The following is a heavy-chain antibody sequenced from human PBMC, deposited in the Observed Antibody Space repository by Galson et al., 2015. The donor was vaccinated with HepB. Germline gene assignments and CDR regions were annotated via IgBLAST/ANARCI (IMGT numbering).Heavy chain of an antibody. D-gene: IGHD3-3*01. V-gene: IGHV3-53*01. CDR1: GFTFSSYA. Sequence: SLRLSCAASGFTFSSYAMSWVRQAPGKGLEWVSVIYSGGSTYYADSVKGRFTISRDNPKNTLYLQMNSLRAEDTAVYYCARVGWLFPWAWGQGTLVTVSS. CDR3: ARVGWLFPWA. J-gene: IGHJ4*02. CDR2: IYSGGST.